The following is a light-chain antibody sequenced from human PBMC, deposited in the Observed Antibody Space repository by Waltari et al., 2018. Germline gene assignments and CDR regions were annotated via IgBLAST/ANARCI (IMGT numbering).Light chain of an antibody. CDR3: QQYNNWPLT. J-gene: IGKJ4*01. CDR1: QSVRSN. Sequence: EIVMTQFPATLSVSPGHRATLSSRASQSVRSNLAWYQQKPGQAPRLLIYAASTRATGIPASFSGSGAGTEFTLTISSLQSEDFAVYYCQQYNNWPLTFGGGTKVEIK. V-gene: IGKV3-15*01. CDR2: AAS.